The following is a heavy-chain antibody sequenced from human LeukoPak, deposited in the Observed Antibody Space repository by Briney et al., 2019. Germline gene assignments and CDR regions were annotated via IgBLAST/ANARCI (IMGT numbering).Heavy chain of an antibody. D-gene: IGHD3-22*01. V-gene: IGHV1-46*01. CDR2: INPAGGST. CDR1: GYXFTSYY. Sequence: ASVKVSCKASGYXFTSYYIHWVRQAPGQGLEWLGIINPAGGSTTYAQKFQGSRLTLTRDTSTSTVYMELSSLRSEDTAVYYCTRGRGVHDSHTYDYFDYWGQGSLVTVSS. J-gene: IGHJ4*02. CDR3: TRGRGVHDSHTYDYFDY.